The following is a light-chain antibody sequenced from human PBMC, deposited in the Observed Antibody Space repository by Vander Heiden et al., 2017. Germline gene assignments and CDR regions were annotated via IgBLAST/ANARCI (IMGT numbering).Light chain of an antibody. CDR1: QNINSW. V-gene: IGKV1-5*03. CDR3: QQYNSYPYT. CDR2: KAS. J-gene: IGKJ2*01. Sequence: DTQKTQSTSTLSASVGDRVSITCRASQNINSWLAWYQQKPGKAPNLLIYKASNLESGVPSRFSGSGSGTEFTLAISSLQPDDFATYYCQQYNSYPYTCGQGTILEIK.